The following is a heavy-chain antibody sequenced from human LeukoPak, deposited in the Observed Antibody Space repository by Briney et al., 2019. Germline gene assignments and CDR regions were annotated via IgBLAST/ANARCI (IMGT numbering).Heavy chain of an antibody. V-gene: IGHV4-61*02. CDR3: AREAHFDWLLDY. D-gene: IGHD3-9*01. J-gene: IGHJ4*02. CDR1: GGSISSATYY. CDR2: IYFSGST. Sequence: SETLSLTCTVSGGSISSATYYWSWLRQPAGKGLEWIGRIYFSGSTNYNPSLKSRVTISVDTSKNQFSLRLSSVTAADTAVYYCAREAHFDWLLDYWGQGTLVTVSS.